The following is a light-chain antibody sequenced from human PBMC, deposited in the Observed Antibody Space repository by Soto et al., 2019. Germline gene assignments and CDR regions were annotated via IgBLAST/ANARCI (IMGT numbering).Light chain of an antibody. V-gene: IGKV3-11*01. CDR3: QQRSNWPPM. CDR2: DAS. J-gene: IGKJ1*01. Sequence: EIVLTQSPATLSLSPGERATLSCRASQSVSSYLAWYQQKPGQAPRLLIYDASNRATGIPARFSGSGSGTDFTLPISSLEREDFAVYYCQQRSNWPPMFGQGTKVEIK. CDR1: QSVSSY.